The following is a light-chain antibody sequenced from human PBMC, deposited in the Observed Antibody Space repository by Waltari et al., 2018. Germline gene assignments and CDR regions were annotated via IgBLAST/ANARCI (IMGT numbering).Light chain of an antibody. CDR2: DNR. Sequence: QSLLKKPPSVSGAPGQRVTISCTGSNSNLGAGNDVQWYQQLPGTAPRVVIFDNRNRPSGVPDRFSGSKSGTSASLAITGLQVEDEAVYYCQSYDSRLSGWVFGGGTKVTV. CDR1: NSNLGAGND. CDR3: QSYDSRLSGWV. V-gene: IGLV1-40*01. J-gene: IGLJ3*02.